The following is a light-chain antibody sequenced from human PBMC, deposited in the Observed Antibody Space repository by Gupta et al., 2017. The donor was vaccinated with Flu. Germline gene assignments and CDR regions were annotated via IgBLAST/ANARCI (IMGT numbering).Light chain of an antibody. V-gene: IGKV1-5*03. CDR1: QSISAW. J-gene: IGKJ1*01. CDR3: HQYNTFPWT. CDR2: KAS. Sequence: DIQMTQSPSTLSASVGDRVTITCRASQSISAWLAWYQQKPGKAPKLLIYKASTLESGVPSRFSGSGFGTEFTLTISSLQPDDFATYYCHQYNTFPWTFGQGTKVEIK.